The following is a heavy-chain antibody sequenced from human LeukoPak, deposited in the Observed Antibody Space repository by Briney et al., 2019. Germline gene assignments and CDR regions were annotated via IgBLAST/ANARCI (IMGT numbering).Heavy chain of an antibody. V-gene: IGHV4-61*02. D-gene: IGHD5-24*01. Sequence: SETLSLTCTVSGGSISSGGYYWSWIRQPAGKGLEWIGRIYTSGSTNYNPSLKSRVTISVDTSKSQFSLKLSSVTAADTAVYYCARGQLLEMATNDYWGQGTLVIVSS. CDR2: IYTSGST. CDR3: ARGQLLEMATNDY. J-gene: IGHJ4*02. CDR1: GGSISSGGYY.